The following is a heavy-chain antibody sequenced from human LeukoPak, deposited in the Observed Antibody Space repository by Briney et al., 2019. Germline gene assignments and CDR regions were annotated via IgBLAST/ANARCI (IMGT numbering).Heavy chain of an antibody. J-gene: IGHJ4*02. V-gene: IGHV4-4*07. CDR1: GGSISSYY. Sequence: PSETLSLTCTVSGGSISSYYWSWIRQPAGKGLEWIGRIYTSGSTNYNPSLKSRVTMSVDTSKNQFSLKLNSVTAADTAVYYCASDRYYYDSSGPTPFDYWGQGTLVTVSS. CDR2: IYTSGST. CDR3: ASDRYYYDSSGPTPFDY. D-gene: IGHD3-22*01.